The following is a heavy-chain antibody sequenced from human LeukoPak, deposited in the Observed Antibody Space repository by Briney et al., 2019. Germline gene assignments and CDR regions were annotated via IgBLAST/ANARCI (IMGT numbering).Heavy chain of an antibody. J-gene: IGHJ4*02. V-gene: IGHV1-18*01. CDR2: ISAYNGNT. CDR1: GYTFTSYG. Sequence: ASVKVSCKASGYTFTSYGISWVRQAPGQGLEWMGWISAYNGNTNDAQKLQGRVTMTTDPSTSTAYMELRSLRSDDTAVYYCARETGDSSGFADRWPDYWGQETLVTVSS. CDR3: ARETGDSSGFADRWPDY. D-gene: IGHD3-22*01.